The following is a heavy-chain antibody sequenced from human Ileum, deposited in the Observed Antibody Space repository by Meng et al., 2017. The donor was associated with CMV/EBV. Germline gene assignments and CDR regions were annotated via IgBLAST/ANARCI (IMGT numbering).Heavy chain of an antibody. J-gene: IGHJ6*02. Sequence: SSVKVSCKASGGTFSSYAISWVRQAPGQGLEWMGGSIPIFGTANYAQKVQGRVTITTDESTSTAYMELSSLRSEDTAVYYCARAKITIFGVVIRNNNYYYGMDVWGQGTRVTV. V-gene: IGHV1-69*05. CDR1: GGTFSSYA. D-gene: IGHD3-3*01. CDR2: SIPIFGTA. CDR3: ARAKITIFGVVIRNNNYYYGMDV.